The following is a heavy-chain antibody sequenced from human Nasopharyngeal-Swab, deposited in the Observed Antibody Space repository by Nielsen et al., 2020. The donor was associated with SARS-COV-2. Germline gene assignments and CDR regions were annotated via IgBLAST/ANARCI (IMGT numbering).Heavy chain of an antibody. CDR3: ARLGYAYDILTGPPIDY. J-gene: IGHJ4*02. V-gene: IGHV3-33*01. D-gene: IGHD3-9*01. CDR2: IWYDGSNK. Sequence: GESLKISCAASGFTFSSYGMHWVRQAPGKGLEWVAVIWYDGSNKHYADSVKGRFTISRDNSKNTLYLQMNSLRAEDTAVYYCARLGYAYDILTGPPIDYWGQGTLVTVSS. CDR1: GFTFSSYG.